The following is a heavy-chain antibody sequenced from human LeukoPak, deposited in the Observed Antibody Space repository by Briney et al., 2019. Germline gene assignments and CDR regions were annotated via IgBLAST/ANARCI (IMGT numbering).Heavy chain of an antibody. CDR3: ARSQRHDCSGNRCYSWGFDS. J-gene: IGHJ4*02. Sequence: KPSETLSLTCAVYGVSSNRNDWSWIRRPPGKGLEWIGEINHDEYTNYNPSLKSRVTISVDRSKNQFSLKLDSVTAADTAVYYCARSQRHDCSGNRCYSWGFDSWGQGTLVTVSS. V-gene: IGHV4-34*01. D-gene: IGHD2-15*01. CDR1: GVSSNRND. CDR2: INHDEYT.